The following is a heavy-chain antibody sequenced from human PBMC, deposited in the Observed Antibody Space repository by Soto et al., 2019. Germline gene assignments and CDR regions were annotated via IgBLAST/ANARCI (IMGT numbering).Heavy chain of an antibody. CDR3: TRGRRPGYSSGWYTD. V-gene: IGHV4-34*01. Sequence: QVQLQQWGAGLLKPSETLSLTCAVHGGYFSGYYWGWVRQPPGKGLEWSGEITQSGSPNYNPSLRSRVTISVDRSKKQFSLTLTSVTAADAALYYGTRGRRPGYSSGWYTDWGQGTLVTVSS. CDR1: GGYFSGYY. CDR2: ITQSGSP. J-gene: IGHJ4*02. D-gene: IGHD6-19*01.